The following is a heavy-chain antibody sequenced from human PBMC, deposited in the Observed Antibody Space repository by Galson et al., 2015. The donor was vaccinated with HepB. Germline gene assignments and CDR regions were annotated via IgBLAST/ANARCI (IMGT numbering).Heavy chain of an antibody. J-gene: IGHJ6*02. D-gene: IGHD3-22*01. V-gene: IGHV5-10-1*01. CDR2: IDPSDSYT. CDR3: AVVIGKYYYYYYGMDV. CDR1: GYSFNSYW. Sequence: QSGAEVKKPGESLRISCKGSGYSFNSYWISWVRQMPGKGLEWMGRIDPSDSYTNYSPSFQGHVTISADKSISTAYLQWSSLKASDTAMYYCAVVIGKYYYYYYGMDVWGQGTTVTVSS.